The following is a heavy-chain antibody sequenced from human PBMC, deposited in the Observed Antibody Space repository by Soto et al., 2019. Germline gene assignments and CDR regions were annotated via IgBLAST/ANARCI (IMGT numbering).Heavy chain of an antibody. Sequence: QVQLQESGPGLVKPSGTLSLTCAVSGGSISSSNWWSWVRQPPGKGLEWIGEIYHSGSTNYNPSLKSRVTISIDKSKSHFSLKLTSLTAADTAVYYCARGDGYSFGSPYFDYWGQGTLVTVSS. CDR2: IYHSGST. CDR3: ARGDGYSFGSPYFDY. CDR1: GGSISSSNW. D-gene: IGHD5-18*01. J-gene: IGHJ4*02. V-gene: IGHV4-4*02.